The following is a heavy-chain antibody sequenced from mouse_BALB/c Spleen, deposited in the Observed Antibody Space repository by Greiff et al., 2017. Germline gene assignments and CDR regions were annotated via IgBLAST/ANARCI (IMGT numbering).Heavy chain of an antibody. J-gene: IGHJ4*01. CDR3: ARTTATDYYAMDY. CDR1: GYSITSDYA. Sequence: EVMLVESGPGLVKPSQSLSLTCTVTGYSITSDYAWNWIRQFPGNKLEWMGYISYSGSTSYNPSLKSRISITRDTSKNQFFLQLNSVTTEDTATYYCARTTATDYYAMDYWGQGTSVTVSS. D-gene: IGHD1-2*01. CDR2: ISYSGST. V-gene: IGHV3-2*02.